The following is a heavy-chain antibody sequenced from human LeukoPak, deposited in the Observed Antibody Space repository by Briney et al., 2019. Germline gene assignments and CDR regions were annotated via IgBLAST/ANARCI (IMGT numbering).Heavy chain of an antibody. CDR3: AASRWSGALDF. J-gene: IGHJ4*02. CDR2: IDRDGFPT. CDR1: GFIFRDYW. D-gene: IGHD3-3*01. Sequence: GGSLRLSCAASGFIFRDYWMLWVRQAPGKGLSWVSRIDRDGFPTIYADSVKGRFTVPRNNARNTLYLQMNNLRDDDSAVYYCAASRWSGALDFWGKGSLVTVSS. V-gene: IGHV3-74*01.